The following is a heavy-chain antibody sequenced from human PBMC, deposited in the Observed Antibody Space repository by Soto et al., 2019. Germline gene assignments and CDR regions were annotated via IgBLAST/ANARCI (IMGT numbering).Heavy chain of an antibody. D-gene: IGHD6-19*01. CDR1: GFTFNDAW. CDR2: IKHKADGETT. CDR3: TIDLYSSSAWANDY. V-gene: IGHV3-15*07. Sequence: EVQLVESGGGFVKPGGSLRLSCTASGFTFNDAWMNWVRQGPGKGLEWVARIKHKADGETTDYAAPVKGRFTISRDDSKNTVSLQMDSLRTEDTAVYYCTIDLYSSSAWANDYWGQGTLVTVSS. J-gene: IGHJ4*02.